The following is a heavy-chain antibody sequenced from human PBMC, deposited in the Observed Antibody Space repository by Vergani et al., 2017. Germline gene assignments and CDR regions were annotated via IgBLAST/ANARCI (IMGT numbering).Heavy chain of an antibody. D-gene: IGHD1-14*01. J-gene: IGHJ5*02. CDR2: VNPKNGGT. CDR3: ARRPITPAIDWFGP. Sequence: QVQLGQSGAEVKKPGASVKVACKASGYTFIDHYIYWMRQAPGQGLEWMGWVNPKNGGTKYAQKFQGRVTLTSDTSSTTAYMELSRLISDDTAVYFCARRPITPAIDWFGPWGQGTVVTVSS. V-gene: IGHV1-2*02. CDR1: GYTFIDHY.